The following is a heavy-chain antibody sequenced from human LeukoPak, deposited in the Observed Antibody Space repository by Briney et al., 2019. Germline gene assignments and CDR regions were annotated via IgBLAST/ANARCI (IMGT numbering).Heavy chain of an antibody. CDR1: GYTFTSYG. J-gene: IGHJ6*02. Sequence: ASVKVSCKASGYTFTSYGISWVRQAPGQGLEWMGWISAYSGNTNYAQKLQGRVTMTTDTSTSTAYMELRSLRSDDTAVYYCARIDIVVVPAAIDYYYYGMDVWGQGTTVTVSS. V-gene: IGHV1-18*01. D-gene: IGHD2-2*01. CDR3: ARIDIVVVPAAIDYYYYGMDV. CDR2: ISAYSGNT.